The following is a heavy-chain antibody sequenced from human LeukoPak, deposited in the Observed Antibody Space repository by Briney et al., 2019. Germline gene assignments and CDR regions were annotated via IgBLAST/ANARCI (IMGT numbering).Heavy chain of an antibody. V-gene: IGHV4-39*01. CDR2: SYYSGST. J-gene: IGHJ6*03. D-gene: IGHD3-22*01. Sequence: SETLSLTCTVSGGSISSSSYYWGWIRQPPGKGLEWNGSSYYSGSTYYNPSLKSRVTISVDTSKNQFSLKLSSVTAADTAVYYCARQSRITMIVVVRVGPMDVWGKGTTVTVSS. CDR1: GGSISSSSYY. CDR3: ARQSRITMIVVVRVGPMDV.